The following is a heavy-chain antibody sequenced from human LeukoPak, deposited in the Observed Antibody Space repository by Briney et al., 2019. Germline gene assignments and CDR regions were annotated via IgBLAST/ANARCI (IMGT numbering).Heavy chain of an antibody. J-gene: IGHJ4*02. D-gene: IGHD5-18*01. CDR1: GGTLSSYA. V-gene: IGHV1-69*01. Sequence: GASVTVSCTASGGTLSSYAISWVRQAPGQGLEWMGGIIPIFGTANYAQNFQGRVTITADESTSTAYMELSSLRSEDTAVYYCARGDVDTAMALAFDYWGQGTLVTVSS. CDR2: IIPIFGTA. CDR3: ARGDVDTAMALAFDY.